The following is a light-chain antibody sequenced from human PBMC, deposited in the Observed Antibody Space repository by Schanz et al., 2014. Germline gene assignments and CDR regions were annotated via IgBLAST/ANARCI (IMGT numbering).Light chain of an antibody. Sequence: EIVMTQSPATLSVSPGERATLSCRASQSVSSNLAWYQQKPGQAPRLLIYGASTRATGIPARFSGSGSGTDFTLTISRLEPEDFAVYYCQQWGTFGQGTKVEIK. CDR2: GAS. CDR1: QSVSSN. J-gene: IGKJ1*01. V-gene: IGKV3-15*01. CDR3: QQWGT.